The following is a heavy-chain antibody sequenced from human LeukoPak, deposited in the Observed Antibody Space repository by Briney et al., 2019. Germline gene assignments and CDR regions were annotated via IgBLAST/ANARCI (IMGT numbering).Heavy chain of an antibody. D-gene: IGHD6-13*01. Sequence: GGSLRLSCAASGFTFSSYAMHWARQAPGKGLEWVAVISYDGSNKYYADSVKGRFTISRDNSKNTLYLQMNSLRAEDTAVYYCARDLGSWHTGIYWGQGTLVTVSS. CDR3: ARDLGSWHTGIY. V-gene: IGHV3-30-3*01. CDR2: ISYDGSNK. J-gene: IGHJ4*02. CDR1: GFTFSSYA.